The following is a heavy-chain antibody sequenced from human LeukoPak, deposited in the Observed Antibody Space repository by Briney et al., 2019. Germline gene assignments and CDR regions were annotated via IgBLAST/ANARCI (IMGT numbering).Heavy chain of an antibody. D-gene: IGHD3-3*01. CDR2: IYYSGST. V-gene: IGHV4-59*11. Sequence: SETLSLTCTVSGGSISSHYWSWIRRPPGKGLEWIGYIYYSGSTNYNPSLKSRVTISVDTSKNQFSLKLSSVTAADTAVYYCARETYYDFWSGYSRSYYMDVWGKGTTVTVSS. CDR1: GGSISSHY. CDR3: ARETYYDFWSGYSRSYYMDV. J-gene: IGHJ6*03.